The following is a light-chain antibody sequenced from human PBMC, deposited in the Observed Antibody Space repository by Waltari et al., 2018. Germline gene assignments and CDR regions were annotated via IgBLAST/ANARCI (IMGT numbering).Light chain of an antibody. CDR1: RSIGTY. Sequence: DIQMTQSPSSLSASLRDSVTITFRASRSIGTYLNWYQQEPGKAPKLLIDTASSLQSGVPSRFSGSGSGTDFTLTISNLQPEDFAAYYCQHSFSAPYTFGQGTKLEI. CDR3: QHSFSAPYT. CDR2: TAS. V-gene: IGKV1-39*01. J-gene: IGKJ2*01.